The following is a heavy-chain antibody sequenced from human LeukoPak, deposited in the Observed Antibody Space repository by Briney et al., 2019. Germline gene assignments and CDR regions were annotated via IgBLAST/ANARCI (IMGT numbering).Heavy chain of an antibody. D-gene: IGHD3-10*01. CDR2: ISSSSSYI. CDR1: GFTFSSYS. V-gene: IGHV3-21*01. CDR3: ARDGSGSYYTPFPFGY. Sequence: GGSLRLSCAASGFTFSSYSMNWVRQAPGKGLEWVSSISSSSSYIYYADSVKGRFTISRDNAKNSLYLQMNSLRAEDTAVYYCARDGSGSYYTPFPFGYWGQGTLVTVSS. J-gene: IGHJ4*02.